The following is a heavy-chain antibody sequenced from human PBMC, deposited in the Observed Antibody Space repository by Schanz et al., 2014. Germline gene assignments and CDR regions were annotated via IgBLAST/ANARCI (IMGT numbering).Heavy chain of an antibody. CDR2: INPSGGST. J-gene: IGHJ6*02. CDR3: ATETSRTWFYNGVDV. CDR1: GYTFTSYG. V-gene: IGHV1-46*01. Sequence: QGQLVQSGAEVKKPGASVKVSCKASGYTFTSYGITWVRQAPGQGLEWMGIINPSGGSTSYAQKFQGRVIMTEDTSTDTAYVELSRLTSEDTGVYYCATETSRTWFYNGVDVWGQGTTVTVS. D-gene: IGHD2-2*01.